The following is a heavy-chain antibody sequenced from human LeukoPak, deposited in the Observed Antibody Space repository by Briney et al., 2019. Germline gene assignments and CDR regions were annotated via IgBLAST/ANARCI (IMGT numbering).Heavy chain of an antibody. CDR3: LRGESRDF. V-gene: IGHV3-7*01. CDR2: IKQDGSEK. CDR1: GFTFSSYW. Sequence: GGSLRLSCAASGFTFSSYWMSWVRRAPGKGLEWVANIKQDGSEKYYVDSVKGRFTISRDNAQNSLYLQMNSLRVDDAAVYYCLRGESRDFWGQGTLVTVSS. J-gene: IGHJ4*02.